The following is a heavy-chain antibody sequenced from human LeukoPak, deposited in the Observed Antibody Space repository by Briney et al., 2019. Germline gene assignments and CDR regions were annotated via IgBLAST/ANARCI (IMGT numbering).Heavy chain of an antibody. CDR1: GFTFSSYG. CDR2: IRYDGSNK. CDR3: AKDMDDILTGPSGGFDY. D-gene: IGHD3-9*01. V-gene: IGHV3-30*02. Sequence: PGGSLRLSCAASGFTFSSYGMHWVRQAPGKGLEWVAFIRYDGSNKYYADSVKGRFTISRDNSKNTLYLQMNSLRAEDTAVYYCAKDMDDILTGPSGGFDYWGQGTLVTVSS. J-gene: IGHJ4*02.